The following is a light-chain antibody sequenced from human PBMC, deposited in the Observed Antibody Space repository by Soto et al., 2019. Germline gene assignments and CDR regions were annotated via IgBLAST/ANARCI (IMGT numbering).Light chain of an antibody. CDR2: EDS. J-gene: IGLJ2*01. CDR3: CSYAGSSTFYVV. V-gene: IGLV2-23*02. CDR1: SSDIGSYDL. Sequence: QSALTQPASVSGSPGQSITISCTGTSSDIGSYDLVSWYQQHPGKAPKLMIYEDSKRPSGVSNRFSGSKSGNTASLTISALPAEDEADYYCCSYAGSSTFYVVFGGGTKLTVL.